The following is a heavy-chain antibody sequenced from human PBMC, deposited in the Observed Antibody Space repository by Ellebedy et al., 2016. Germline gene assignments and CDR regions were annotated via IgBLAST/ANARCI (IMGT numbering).Heavy chain of an antibody. Sequence: GESLKISXAASGFTRATYSMTWVRQAPGKGLEWVAAISSTSSNIYYADSVRGRFTISRDNARHSLYLQMTSLRPEDTALYFCAYRGLYYWGQGIQVIVSS. CDR3: AYRGLYY. V-gene: IGHV3-21*01. CDR2: ISSTSSNI. CDR1: GFTRATYS. J-gene: IGHJ4*02. D-gene: IGHD1-14*01.